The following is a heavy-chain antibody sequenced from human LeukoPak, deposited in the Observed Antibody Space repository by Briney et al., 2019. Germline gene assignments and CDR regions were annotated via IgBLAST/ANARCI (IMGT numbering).Heavy chain of an antibody. CDR3: ARSGPYDFWSGYPLFDL. J-gene: IGHJ2*01. CDR2: ISWNSGSI. V-gene: IGHV3-9*01. Sequence: PGGSLRLSCAASGFTFDDYAMHWVRQAPGKGLEWVSGISWNSGSIGYADSVKGRFTISRDNAKNSLYLQMNSLRAEDTAVYYCARSGPYDFWSGYPLFDLWGRGTLVTVSS. CDR1: GFTFDDYA. D-gene: IGHD3-3*01.